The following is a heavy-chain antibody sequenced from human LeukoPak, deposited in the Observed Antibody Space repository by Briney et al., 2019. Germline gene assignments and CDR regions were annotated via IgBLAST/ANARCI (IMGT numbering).Heavy chain of an antibody. CDR3: ARGNLWNYFDY. CDR1: GFTFSSYG. D-gene: IGHD1-1*01. Sequence: GGSLRLSCAASGFTFSSYGMSWVRQAPGKGLEWVSSISSSSSYIYYADSVKGRFTISRDNAKNSLYLQLNSLRAEDTAVYYCARGNLWNYFDYWGQGTLVTVSS. CDR2: ISSSSSYI. V-gene: IGHV3-21*04. J-gene: IGHJ4*02.